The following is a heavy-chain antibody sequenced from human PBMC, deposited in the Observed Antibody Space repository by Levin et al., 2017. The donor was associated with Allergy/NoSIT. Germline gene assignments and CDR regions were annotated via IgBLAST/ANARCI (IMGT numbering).Heavy chain of an antibody. CDR1: GGSISSSDW. CDR3: ARPSLVRGFVAFDI. Sequence: PSETLSLTCAVSGGSISSSDWWSWVRQPPGKGLEWIGEIYHSGSTNYNPSLKSRVTISVDKSKNQFSLKLSSVTAADTAVYYCARPSLVRGFVAFDIWGQGTMVTVSS. V-gene: IGHV4-4*02. CDR2: IYHSGST. J-gene: IGHJ3*02. D-gene: IGHD6-13*01.